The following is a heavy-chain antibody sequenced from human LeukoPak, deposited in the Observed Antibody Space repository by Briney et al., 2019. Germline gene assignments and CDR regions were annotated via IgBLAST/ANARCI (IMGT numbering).Heavy chain of an antibody. Sequence: SGGSLRLSCAASGFNFSNYNMNWVRQAPGKGLEWVAVIWYDGSNKYYADSVKGRFTIPRDNSKNTLYLQMNSLRAEDTAVYYCARDLHSSSSLWGQGTLVTVSS. D-gene: IGHD6-6*01. CDR1: GFNFSNYN. V-gene: IGHV3-33*08. CDR3: ARDLHSSSSL. CDR2: IWYDGSNK. J-gene: IGHJ4*02.